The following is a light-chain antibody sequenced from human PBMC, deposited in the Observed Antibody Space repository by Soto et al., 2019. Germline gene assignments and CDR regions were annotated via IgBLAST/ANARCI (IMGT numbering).Light chain of an antibody. V-gene: IGKV1-39*01. Sequence: IQMAQSPFSMSASVGDRVTITCRASQNINKYLSWYQQKLGKAPKLLIFGTSSLHSGVPSRFSGSGSGRDFTLTISTLQPEDFATYSCQQSTDAPYTVGQGTKVDIK. J-gene: IGKJ2*01. CDR3: QQSTDAPYT. CDR1: QNINKY. CDR2: GTS.